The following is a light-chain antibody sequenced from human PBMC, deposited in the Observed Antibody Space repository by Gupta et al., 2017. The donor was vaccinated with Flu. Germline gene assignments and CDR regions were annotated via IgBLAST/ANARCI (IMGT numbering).Light chain of an antibody. J-gene: IGLJ3*02. CDR2: EGS. V-gene: IGLV2-23*03. CDR3: CSYAGSSTFEV. CDR1: SSAVGSYNL. Sequence: QSALTQPASVSGSPGQSITISCTGTSSAVGSYNLVSWYQPHPGKAPKLMIYEGSKRPSGVSNRFSGSKSGNTASLTISGLQAEDEADYYCCSYAGSSTFEVFGGGTKLTVL.